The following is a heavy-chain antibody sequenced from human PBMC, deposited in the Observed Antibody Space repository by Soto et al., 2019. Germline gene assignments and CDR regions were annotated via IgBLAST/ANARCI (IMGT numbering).Heavy chain of an antibody. D-gene: IGHD3-10*01. CDR2: ISYDGSNK. J-gene: IGHJ4*02. V-gene: IGHV3-30*18. Sequence: QVQLVESGGGVVQPGRSLRLSCAASGFTFSSYGMHWVRQAPGKGLEWVAVISYDGSNKYYADSVKGRFTISRDNSKNTLYLQMNRLRPEDTAVYYCAKDLGLGGPGSWYYFDYWGQGTLVTVSS. CDR3: AKDLGLGGPGSWYYFDY. CDR1: GFTFSSYG.